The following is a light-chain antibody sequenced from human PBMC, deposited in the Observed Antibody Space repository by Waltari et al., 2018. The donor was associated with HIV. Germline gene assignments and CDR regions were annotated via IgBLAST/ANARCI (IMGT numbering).Light chain of an antibody. CDR3: SSYTNNNTLI. Sequence: QSALTQPASVSGSPGQSITISCTGASNDIFNYNYVSWYHQHPAKAPKLIIYDVTSRPSGVSNRFSASKSGNTASLTISGLQADDEADYYCSSYTNNNTLIFGGGTKLTVL. V-gene: IGLV2-14*03. CDR2: DVT. CDR1: SNDIFNYNY. J-gene: IGLJ2*01.